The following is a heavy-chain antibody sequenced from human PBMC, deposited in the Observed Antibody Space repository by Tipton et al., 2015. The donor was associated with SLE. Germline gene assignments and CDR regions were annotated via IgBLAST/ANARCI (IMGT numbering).Heavy chain of an antibody. Sequence: TLSLTCTVSGASVSSYYWSWIRQTPGKGLEWIASLYHSGLTNYTSSLKSRLTISVDTSKNQFSLKVNSLTAADTAVYYCARVGKYTDSDGYYLYYFDYWGQGTLVTVSS. CDR1: GASVSSYY. CDR3: ARVGKYTDSDGYYLYYFDY. D-gene: IGHD3-22*01. V-gene: IGHV4-59*02. CDR2: LYHSGLT. J-gene: IGHJ4*02.